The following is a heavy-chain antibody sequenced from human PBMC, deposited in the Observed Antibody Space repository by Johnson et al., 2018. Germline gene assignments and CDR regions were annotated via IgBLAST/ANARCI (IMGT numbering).Heavy chain of an antibody. D-gene: IGHD3-22*01. V-gene: IGHV3-9*01. Sequence: VQLVQSGGGLVQPGRSLRLSCAASGFTFDDYAMHWVRQAPGKGLEWVSGISWNSGSIGYADSVKGRFPISRDNAKNSLYLQRNSLRAEDTAVYYCARERRRITMIVVVKASHGAFDSWGQGTMVTVSS. J-gene: IGHJ3*02. CDR3: ARERRRITMIVVVKASHGAFDS. CDR2: ISWNSGSI. CDR1: GFTFDDYA.